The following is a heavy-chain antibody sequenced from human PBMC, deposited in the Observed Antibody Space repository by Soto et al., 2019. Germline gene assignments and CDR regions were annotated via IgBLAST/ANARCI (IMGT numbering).Heavy chain of an antibody. D-gene: IGHD3-22*01. CDR3: ARVSNTMIVVVTVASDAFDI. CDR1: GFTFSSYS. J-gene: IGHJ3*02. CDR2: ISSSSSTI. V-gene: IGHV3-48*02. Sequence: TGGSLRLSCAASGFTFSSYSMNWVRQAPGKGLEWVSYISSSSSTIYYADSVKGRFTISRDNAKNSLYLQMNSLRDEDTAVYYCARVSNTMIVVVTVASDAFDIWGQGTMVTVSS.